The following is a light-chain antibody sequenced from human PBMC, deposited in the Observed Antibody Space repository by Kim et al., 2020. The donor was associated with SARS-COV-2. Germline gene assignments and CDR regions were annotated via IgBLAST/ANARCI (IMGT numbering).Light chain of an antibody. J-gene: IGKJ4*01. CDR1: QSVSSSY. CDR2: GAS. CDR3: QRYVSYPALT. V-gene: IGKV3-20*01. Sequence: EIVLTQSPGTLSLSPGERATLSCRASQSVSSSYLAWYQQKPGQAPRLLIYGASSRATGIPDRFSGSGSGTDFTLTISRLEPEDFAVYYCQRYVSYPALTSGGGPKLEI.